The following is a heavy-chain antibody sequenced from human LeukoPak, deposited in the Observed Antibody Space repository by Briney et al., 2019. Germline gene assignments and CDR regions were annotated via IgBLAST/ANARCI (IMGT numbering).Heavy chain of an antibody. V-gene: IGHV4-59*01. Sequence: SETLSLTCTVSGGSISSYYWSWIRQPPGKGLEWIGYIYYSGSTNYNPPLKSRVTISVDTSKNQFSLKLSSVTAADTAVYYCARDTEDCSGGSCYPEDAFDIWGQGTMVTVSS. CDR2: IYYSGST. CDR1: GGSISSYY. CDR3: ARDTEDCSGGSCYPEDAFDI. J-gene: IGHJ3*02. D-gene: IGHD2-15*01.